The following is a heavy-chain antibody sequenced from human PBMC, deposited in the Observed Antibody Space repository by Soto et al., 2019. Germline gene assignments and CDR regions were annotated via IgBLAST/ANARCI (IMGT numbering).Heavy chain of an antibody. CDR3: ARVVGALGDWFDA. V-gene: IGHV1-18*01. Sequence: QVQLVQSGAEVKKPGASVKVSCKASGYTFTSYGISWVRQAPGQGLEWMGRISAYNGNTNYAQKLQGRVTMTTDTSTSTVYMELRRLRSDDTAVYYCARVVGALGDWFDAWGQGTLVTVSS. CDR1: GYTFTSYG. CDR2: ISAYNGNT. D-gene: IGHD1-26*01. J-gene: IGHJ5*02.